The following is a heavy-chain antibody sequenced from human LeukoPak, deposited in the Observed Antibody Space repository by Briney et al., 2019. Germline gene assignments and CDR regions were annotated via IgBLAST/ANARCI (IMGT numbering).Heavy chain of an antibody. J-gene: IGHJ4*02. CDR2: IYSSGST. D-gene: IGHD2-2*02. CDR1: GGAISSYH. Sequence: SETLSLTCAVSGGAISSYHWSWIRQPAGKGLEWIGSIYSSGSTSYNPSLKSRVTISVDTSKNQFSLKLSSVTAADTAVYYCAREHCSSTSCYTNEGFDYWGQGTLVTVSS. V-gene: IGHV4-4*07. CDR3: AREHCSSTSCYTNEGFDY.